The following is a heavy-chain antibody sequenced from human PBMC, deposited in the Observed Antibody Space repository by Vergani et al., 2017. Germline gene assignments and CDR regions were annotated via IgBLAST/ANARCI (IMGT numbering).Heavy chain of an antibody. CDR3: ASIVVLPLPIRDGDAFDV. Sequence: QVQLQESGPGLLRPSETLSLTCTVSGGSINHYYWSWVRQPPGKGLEWIGYIYYSGSINYNPSLKSRVTISLDTSKKQFSLSLNSVTAADTAMYYCASIVVLPLPIRDGDAFDVWGQGTVVTVSS. J-gene: IGHJ3*01. CDR1: GGSINHYY. D-gene: IGHD2-15*01. CDR2: IYYSGSI. V-gene: IGHV4-59*01.